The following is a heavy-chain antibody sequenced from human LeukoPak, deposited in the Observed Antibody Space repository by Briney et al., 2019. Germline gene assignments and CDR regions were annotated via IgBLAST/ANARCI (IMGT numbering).Heavy chain of an antibody. J-gene: IGHJ4*02. Sequence: GSLRLSCAASGFTFSSYAMHWVRQAPGKGLEYVSAISSNGGSTYYANSVKGRFTISRDNSKNTPYLQMGSLRAEDMAVYYCARGSRDDYGDYADFDYWGQGTLVTVSS. D-gene: IGHD4-17*01. CDR3: ARGSRDDYGDYADFDY. CDR1: GFTFSSYA. V-gene: IGHV3-64*01. CDR2: ISSNGGST.